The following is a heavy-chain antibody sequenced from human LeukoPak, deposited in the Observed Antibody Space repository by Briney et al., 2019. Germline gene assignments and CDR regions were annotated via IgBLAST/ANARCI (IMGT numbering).Heavy chain of an antibody. CDR3: AREWSYGGYYDY. CDR2: INPNNGGT. J-gene: IGHJ4*02. Sequence: ASVKVSCKASGYTFTSYDINWVRQAPGQGLEWMGRINPNNGGTDYAQKFQGRVTMTRDTSISTASMELTTLTSDDTAVFYCAREWSYGGYYDYWGQGTLVTVSS. CDR1: GYTFTSYD. D-gene: IGHD4-23*01. V-gene: IGHV1-2*06.